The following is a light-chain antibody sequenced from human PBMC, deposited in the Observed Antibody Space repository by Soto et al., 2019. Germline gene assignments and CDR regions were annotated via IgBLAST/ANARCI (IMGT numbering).Light chain of an antibody. CDR1: SSDVGGYNY. Sequence: QSALTQPASVSGSPGQSITISCTGTSSDVGGYNYVSLYHQHPGTAPKRVIYGVFNRPAGISTRFSGSRSGNTASLTISGLQAEDEAEYYFNSYTASSTFVFGTGTKLTVL. J-gene: IGLJ1*01. V-gene: IGLV2-14*01. CDR3: NSYTASSTFV. CDR2: GVF.